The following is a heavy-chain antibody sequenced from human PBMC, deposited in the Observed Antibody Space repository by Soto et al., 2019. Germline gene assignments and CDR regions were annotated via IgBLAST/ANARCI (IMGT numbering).Heavy chain of an antibody. CDR1: GYTFASYA. Sequence: QVQLVQSGAEVKKPGASVKVSCKASGYTFASYAISWMRQAPGQGLEWMGWISAYNGNTNYAQKLQGRVTMTTDTSXSTXXXXXXXXXXXXXXXXXXXXXXPPXXXWGQGTL. CDR3: XXXXPPXXX. CDR2: ISAYNGNT. V-gene: IGHV1-18*01. J-gene: IGHJ4*02.